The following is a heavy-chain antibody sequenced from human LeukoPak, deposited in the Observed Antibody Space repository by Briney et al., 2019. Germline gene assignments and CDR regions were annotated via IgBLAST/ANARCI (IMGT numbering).Heavy chain of an antibody. J-gene: IGHJ4*02. CDR3: TRRYYYDSSGYYYRDY. V-gene: IGHV3-73*01. CDR1: GFTFSGSA. CDR2: IRSKANSYAT. D-gene: IGHD3-22*01. Sequence: GGSLRLSCAASGFTFSGSAMHWVRQASGKGLEWVGRIRSKANSYATAYAASVKGRFTISRDDSKNTAYLQMNSQKTEDTAVYYCTRRYYYDSSGYYYRDYWGQGTLVTVSS.